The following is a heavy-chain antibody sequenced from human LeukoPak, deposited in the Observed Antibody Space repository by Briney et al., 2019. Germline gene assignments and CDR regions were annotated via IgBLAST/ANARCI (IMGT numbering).Heavy chain of an antibody. CDR1: GFTFSSYG. D-gene: IGHD3-16*02. CDR2: IWYDGSNK. Sequence: GRSLRLSCAASGFTFSSYGMHWVRQAPGKGLEWVAVIWYDGSNKYYADSVKGRFTISRDNSKNTLYLQMNSLRAEDTAVYYCATSFNPNYLWGSYRSPKRGGFDIWGQGTLVIVSS. CDR3: ATSFNPNYLWGSYRSPKRGGFDI. V-gene: IGHV3-33*01. J-gene: IGHJ3*02.